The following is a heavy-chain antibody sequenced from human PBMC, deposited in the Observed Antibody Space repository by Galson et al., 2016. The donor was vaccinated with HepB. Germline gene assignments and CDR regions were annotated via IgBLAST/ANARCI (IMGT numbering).Heavy chain of an antibody. V-gene: IGHV1-69*13. J-gene: IGHJ4*02. CDR1: GGTFSSYA. Sequence: SVKVSCKASGGTFSSYAISWVRQAPGQGLEYMGGIIPLFGTANYAQKFQGRVTITADESTSTAYMELSSLRSEDTAVYYCARWDGSTWSAYFDYWGQGTLVTVSS. CDR2: IIPLFGTA. CDR3: ARWDGSTWSAYFDY. D-gene: IGHD6-13*01.